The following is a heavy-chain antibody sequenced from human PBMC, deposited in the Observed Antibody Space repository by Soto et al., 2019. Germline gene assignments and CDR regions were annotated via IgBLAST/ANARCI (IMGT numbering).Heavy chain of an antibody. Sequence: ESGGNLVKPGGSLRLSCAASGFTFSDYYMSWVRQAPGKGLEWISYITSSGSTKYYAESVKGRFTISRDNAKNSLYLQMNSLRAEDAAIYYCARARDSGSYYYYFDYWGQGSLVTVSS. D-gene: IGHD3-10*01. CDR2: ITSSGSTK. CDR1: GFTFSDYY. J-gene: IGHJ4*02. CDR3: ARARDSGSYYYYFDY. V-gene: IGHV3-11*01.